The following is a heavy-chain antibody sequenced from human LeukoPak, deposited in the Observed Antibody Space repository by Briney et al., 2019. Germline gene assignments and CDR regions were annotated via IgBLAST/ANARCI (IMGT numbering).Heavy chain of an antibody. CDR2: IKSKTDGGTT. CDR1: GFTFSSYW. Sequence: PGGSLRLSCAASGFTFSSYWMTWVRQAPGKGLEWVGRIKSKTDGGTTDYAAPVKGRFTISRDDSKNTLYLQMNSLKTEDTAVYYCTIQYYYDSSGSKRWGQGTLVTVSS. CDR3: TIQYYYDSSGSKR. J-gene: IGHJ4*02. D-gene: IGHD3-22*01. V-gene: IGHV3-15*01.